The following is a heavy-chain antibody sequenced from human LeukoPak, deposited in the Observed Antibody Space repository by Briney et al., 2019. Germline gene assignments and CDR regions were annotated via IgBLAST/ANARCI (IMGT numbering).Heavy chain of an antibody. V-gene: IGHV3-23*01. Sequence: GGSLRLSCEASGFTFTSYAMHWVRQAPGKGLEWVSSISASGSGTFYTDSMNGRFTISRDNAKKTFFLQMKNLRPGDTALYYCAKGRDTSGRQNFDFWGQGTLVTVSS. D-gene: IGHD6-19*01. CDR3: AKGRDTSGRQNFDF. CDR1: GFTFTSYA. J-gene: IGHJ4*02. CDR2: ISASGSGT.